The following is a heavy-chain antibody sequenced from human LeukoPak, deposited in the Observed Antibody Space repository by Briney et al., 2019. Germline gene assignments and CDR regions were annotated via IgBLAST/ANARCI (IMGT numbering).Heavy chain of an antibody. V-gene: IGHV1-18*04. Sequence: ASGKVSCKASGYTFTTYGISWVRQAPGQGLEWMGWISAYNGNTNYAQKLQGRVTMTTDTSTSAAYMELRSLRSDDTAVYYCARIYSYGNGVYYFDYWGQGTLVTVSS. D-gene: IGHD5-18*01. CDR1: GYTFTTYG. CDR2: ISAYNGNT. CDR3: ARIYSYGNGVYYFDY. J-gene: IGHJ4*02.